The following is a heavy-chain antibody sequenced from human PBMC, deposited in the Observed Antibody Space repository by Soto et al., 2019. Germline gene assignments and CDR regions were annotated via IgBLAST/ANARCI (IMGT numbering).Heavy chain of an antibody. V-gene: IGHV4-59*01. CDR1: GASISSSY. CDR2: VYYSGST. Sequence: KSSETLSLTCTVSGASISSSYWSWIRQSPGKGLEWIGYVYYSGSTNYNPSLKSRVTISVDTSKNQFSLKLSSVTAADTAVYYCARSDFWSGSPYWYYYYGMDVRGQGTTVTVSS. CDR3: ARSDFWSGSPYWYYYYGMDV. D-gene: IGHD3-3*01. J-gene: IGHJ6*02.